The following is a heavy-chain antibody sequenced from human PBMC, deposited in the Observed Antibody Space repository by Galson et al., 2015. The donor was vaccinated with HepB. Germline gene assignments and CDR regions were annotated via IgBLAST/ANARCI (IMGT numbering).Heavy chain of an antibody. V-gene: IGHV3-33*01. CDR2: VWYDARCK. CDR1: GFTFSSYN. J-gene: IGHJ4*02. D-gene: IGHD6-13*01. CDR3: VRLTLAGCFDY. Sequence: SLRLSCAASGFTFSSYNMHWIRQAPGKGLEWVAIVWYDARCKYYADSVKGRFTISRDNSKNTLYLQMNSLRAEDTAAYYCVRLTLAGCFDYWGQGTLVTVFS.